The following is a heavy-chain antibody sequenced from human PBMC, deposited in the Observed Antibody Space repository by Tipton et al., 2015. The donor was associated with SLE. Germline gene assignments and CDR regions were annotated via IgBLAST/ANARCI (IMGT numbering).Heavy chain of an antibody. D-gene: IGHD2-21*01. V-gene: IGHV4-31*03. CDR2: IYYSGSA. CDR1: GGSISSHY. J-gene: IGHJ3*02. Sequence: TLSLTCTVSGGSISSHYWSWLRQHPGKGLEWIGYIYYSGSAFYNPSLKSRVTMSVDTSKNQFFMRLSSATAADTAVYYCAREVITITDSDAFDIWGQGTTVTVSS. CDR3: AREVITITDSDAFDI.